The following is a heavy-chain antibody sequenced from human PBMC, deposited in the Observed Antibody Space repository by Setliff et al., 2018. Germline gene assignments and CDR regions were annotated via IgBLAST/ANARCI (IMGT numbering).Heavy chain of an antibody. V-gene: IGHV3-48*04. Sequence: PGGSLRLSCAASGFTFSIYSMNWVRQAPGKGLEWISYTNSGSNSIYYADSVMGRFTISRDNAKNSLYLEMSSLRADDTALYYCARGFRGVVGLYYYYFMDVWGKGTTVTVSS. J-gene: IGHJ6*03. CDR1: GFTFSIYS. CDR3: ARGFRGVVGLYYYYFMDV. D-gene: IGHD3-10*01. CDR2: TNSGSNSI.